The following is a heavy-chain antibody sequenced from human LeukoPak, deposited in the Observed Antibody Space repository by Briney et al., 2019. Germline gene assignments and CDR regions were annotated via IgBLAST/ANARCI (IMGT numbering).Heavy chain of an antibody. J-gene: IGHJ4*02. D-gene: IGHD2-2*01. CDR3: ARGELLSATDY. V-gene: IGHV1-8*01. CDR2: MNPNSGNT. Sequence: GASVKVSCKASGGTFSRHTISWVRQSPGQGLEWMGWMNPNSGNTGYAQKFQGRVTMTRNTSISTAYMELSSLRSEDTAVYYCARGELLSATDYWGQGTLVTVSS. CDR1: GGTFSRHT.